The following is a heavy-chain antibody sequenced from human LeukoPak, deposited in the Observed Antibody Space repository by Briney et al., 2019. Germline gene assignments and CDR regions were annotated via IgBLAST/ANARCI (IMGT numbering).Heavy chain of an antibody. J-gene: IGHJ4*02. D-gene: IGHD6-19*01. Sequence: PSETLSLTCTVSGGSISSGGYYWSWIRQPPGKGLEWIGYIYHSGSTYYNPSLKSRVTISVDTSKNQFSLKLSSVTAADTAVYYCARAFSSGWYFDYWGQGTLVTVSS. CDR1: GGSISSGGYY. V-gene: IGHV4-30-2*01. CDR2: IYHSGST. CDR3: ARAFSSGWYFDY.